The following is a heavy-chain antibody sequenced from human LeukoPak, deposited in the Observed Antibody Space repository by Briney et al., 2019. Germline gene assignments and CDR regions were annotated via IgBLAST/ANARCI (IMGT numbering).Heavy chain of an antibody. J-gene: IGHJ4*02. D-gene: IGHD2-2*01. CDR1: GFTFSSYA. Sequence: GGSLRLSCAASGFTFSSYAMSWVRQAPGKGLEWVSAISVSGGSTYYADSVKGRFTISRDNSKNTLYLQMNRLRPEDTAVYYCAKHQGYCSSTSCSSFDYWGQGTLVTVSS. CDR2: ISVSGGST. V-gene: IGHV3-23*01. CDR3: AKHQGYCSSTSCSSFDY.